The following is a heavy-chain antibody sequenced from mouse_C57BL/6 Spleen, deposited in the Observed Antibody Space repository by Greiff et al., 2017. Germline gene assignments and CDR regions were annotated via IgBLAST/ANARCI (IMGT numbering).Heavy chain of an antibody. CDR2: IYPGSGST. CDR1: GYTFTSYW. CDR3: ARYSDYDGGFFAY. Sequence: QVQLQQPGAELVKPGASVKMSCKASGYTFTSYWITWVKQRPGQGLEWIGDIYPGSGSTNYNEKFKSKATLTVDTSSSTAYMQLSSLTSEDSAVYYCARYSDYDGGFFAYWGHGTLVTVAA. J-gene: IGHJ3*01. D-gene: IGHD2-4*01. V-gene: IGHV1-55*01.